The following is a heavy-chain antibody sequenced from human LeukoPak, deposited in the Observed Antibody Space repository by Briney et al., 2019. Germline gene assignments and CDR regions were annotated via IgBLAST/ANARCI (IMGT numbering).Heavy chain of an antibody. CDR2: IKQDGREK. CDR1: GFTFSDYW. Sequence: GGSLRLSCAASGFTFSDYWMNWVSQAPGKGPEWVANIKQDGREKYYLDSVRGRFTISRDNAKNSLYLQMNSLGAADTAMYYCARGGFPSYNGLTGYYGDYFDSWGQGTLVTVSS. V-gene: IGHV3-7*01. J-gene: IGHJ4*02. CDR3: ARGGFPSYNGLTGYYGDYFDS. D-gene: IGHD3-9*01.